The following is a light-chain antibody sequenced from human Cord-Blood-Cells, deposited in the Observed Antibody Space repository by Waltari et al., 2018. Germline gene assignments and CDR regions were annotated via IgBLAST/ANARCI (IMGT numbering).Light chain of an antibody. Sequence: ELVLTQSPGTLSLSPGERATLSCRASQSVSSSYLAWYQQKPGQAPRLLSYGASSRATGIPDRFSGSGSGTDFTLTISRLEPEDVAVYYCQQYGRSPRTFGQGTKLEIK. J-gene: IGKJ1*01. CDR3: QQYGRSPRT. CDR2: GAS. V-gene: IGKV3-20*01. CDR1: QSVSSSY.